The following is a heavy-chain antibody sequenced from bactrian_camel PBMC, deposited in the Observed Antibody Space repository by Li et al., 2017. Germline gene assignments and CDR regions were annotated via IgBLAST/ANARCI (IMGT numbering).Heavy chain of an antibody. Sequence: HVQLVESGGGSVQAGGSLRLSCTAFGFTFDYSDMVWYSQAPGNGCEWVSSIRSDDTEAYSDSVKGRFTISQDTAKSTVYLQMNSLAPGDTGMYYCARDYGDGAVLPKPCSSQGTQVTVS. V-gene: IGHV3S63*01. CDR2: IRSDDTE. CDR1: GFTFDYSD. D-gene: IGHD1*01. J-gene: IGHJ4*01.